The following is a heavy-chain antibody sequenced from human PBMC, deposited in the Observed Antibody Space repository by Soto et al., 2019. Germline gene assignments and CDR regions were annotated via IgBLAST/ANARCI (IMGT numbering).Heavy chain of an antibody. V-gene: IGHV4-59*08. CDR3: ARRYGDYFDF. Sequence: QVQLQESGPGLVKPSETLSLTCTVSGGSISSYYWSWIRQPPGKGLEWIGYIYYSGGTNYNPSLKSRVTISVATSKSQFSLKLSSVTAADTAGYYCARRYGDYFDFWGQGTLVTVSS. CDR1: GGSISSYY. CDR2: IYYSGGT. D-gene: IGHD4-17*01. J-gene: IGHJ4*02.